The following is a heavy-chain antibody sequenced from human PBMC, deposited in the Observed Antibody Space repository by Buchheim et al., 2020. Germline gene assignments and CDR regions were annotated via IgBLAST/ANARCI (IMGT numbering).Heavy chain of an antibody. J-gene: IGHJ6*02. V-gene: IGHV3-74*01. CDR1: GFTFSSYW. CDR2: INSDGSST. D-gene: IGHD3-22*01. Sequence: EVQLVGSGGGLVQPGGSLRLSCAASGFTFSSYWMHWVRQAPGKGLVWVSRINSDGSSTSYADSVKGRFTISRDNAKNTLYLQMNSLRAEDTAVYYCARGRKNYYDSSGYYAYYYYGMDVWGQGTT. CDR3: ARGRKNYYDSSGYYAYYYYGMDV.